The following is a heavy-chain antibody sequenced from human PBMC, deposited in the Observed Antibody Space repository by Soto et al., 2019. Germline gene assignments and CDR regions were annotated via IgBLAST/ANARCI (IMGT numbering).Heavy chain of an antibody. CDR1: GFTFSSYG. D-gene: IGHD2-15*01. CDR3: AKDRGGKIKGWFDP. Sequence: QVQLVESGGGVVQPGRSLRLSCAASGFTFSSYGMHWVRQAPGKGLEWVAVISYVGSNKYYADSVKGRFTISRDNSKNTLYLQMNSLRAEDTAVYYCAKDRGGKIKGWFDPWGQGTLVTVSS. J-gene: IGHJ5*02. CDR2: ISYVGSNK. V-gene: IGHV3-30*18.